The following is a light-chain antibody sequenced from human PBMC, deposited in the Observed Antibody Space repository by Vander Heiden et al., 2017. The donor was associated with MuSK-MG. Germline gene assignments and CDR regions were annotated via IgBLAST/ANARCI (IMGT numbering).Light chain of an antibody. J-gene: IGKJ2*01. CDR2: AAS. V-gene: IGKV1-9*01. Sequence: DIQLTQSPSFLSTSVGDRVTVTCRASQGISSDLAWYQQKPGKAPKLLIYAASTLQSGVPSRFSGSGSGTEFTLTISSLQPEDFATYYCQQLNSYPQTFGQGTKLEIK. CDR3: QQLNSYPQT. CDR1: QGISSD.